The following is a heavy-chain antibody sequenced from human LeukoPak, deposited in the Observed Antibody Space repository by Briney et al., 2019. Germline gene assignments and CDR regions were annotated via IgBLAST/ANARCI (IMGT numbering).Heavy chain of an antibody. J-gene: IGHJ6*03. V-gene: IGHV3-21*01. CDR3: VRGVATTGGYYYMDV. D-gene: IGHD5-12*01. CDR2: ISSSSTYI. Sequence: PGGSLRLSCAASGFTFSTYSMNWVRQAPGKGLEWVSSISSSSTYIYYTDSVKGRFTISRDNAKTSLYLQMNSLRAEDTDVYYCVRGVATTGGYYYMDVWGKGTTVTISS. CDR1: GFTFSTYS.